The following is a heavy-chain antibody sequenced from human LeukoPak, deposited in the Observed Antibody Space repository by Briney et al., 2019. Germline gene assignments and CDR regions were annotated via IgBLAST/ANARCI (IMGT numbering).Heavy chain of an antibody. V-gene: IGHV3-7*01. J-gene: IGHJ4*02. CDR3: ARGNYDFWSGSPYFGY. CDR2: IKQDGSEK. D-gene: IGHD3-3*01. Sequence: SGGSLRLSCAASGFTFSSYWMSWVRQAPGKGLEWVANIKQDGSEKYYVDSVKGRFTISRDNAKNSLYLQMNSLRAEDTAVYYCARGNYDFWSGSPYFGYWGQGSLVTVSS. CDR1: GFTFSSYW.